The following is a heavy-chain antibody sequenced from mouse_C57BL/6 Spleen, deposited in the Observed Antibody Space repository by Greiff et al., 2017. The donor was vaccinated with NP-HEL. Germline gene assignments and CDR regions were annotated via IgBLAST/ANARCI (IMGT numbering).Heavy chain of an antibody. V-gene: IGHV1-61*01. CDR3: AREELGPGYFDY. CDR2: IYPSDSET. CDR1: GYTFTSYW. Sequence: VQLQQPGAELVRPGSSVKLSCKASGYTFTSYWMDWVKQRPGQDLEWIGNIYPSDSETHYNQKFKDKATLTVDKSSSTAYMQLSSLTSEDSAVYYCAREELGPGYFDYWGQGTTLTVSS. J-gene: IGHJ2*01.